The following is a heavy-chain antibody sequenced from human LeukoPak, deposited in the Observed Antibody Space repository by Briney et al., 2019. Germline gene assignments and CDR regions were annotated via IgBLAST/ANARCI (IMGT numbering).Heavy chain of an antibody. CDR1: GFIFSNFW. CDR3: ARVLSGSWDWFDP. D-gene: IGHD3-22*01. CDR2: IKQDGSKE. J-gene: IGHJ5*02. V-gene: IGHV3-7*01. Sequence: GGSLRLSCAASGFIFSNFWMGWVRQAPGKGPEWVADIKQDGSKEYYVDSVRGRFTISRDNAMNTVYLQMNSLRAEDTAVYYCARVLSGSWDWFDPWGQGTLVTVSS.